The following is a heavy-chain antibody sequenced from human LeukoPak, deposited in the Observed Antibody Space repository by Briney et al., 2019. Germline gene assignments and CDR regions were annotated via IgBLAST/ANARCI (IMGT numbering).Heavy chain of an antibody. J-gene: IGHJ4*02. CDR1: GGSISSSSYY. D-gene: IGHD4-23*01. CDR2: IYYSGST. V-gene: IGHV4-39*07. CDR3: ARQTTVVAIDY. Sequence: SETLSLTCTVSGGSISSSSYYWGWIRQPPGKGLEWIGSIYYSGSTYYNPSLKSRVTISVDTSKNQFSLKLSSVTAADTAVYYCARQTTVVAIDYWGQGTLVTVSS.